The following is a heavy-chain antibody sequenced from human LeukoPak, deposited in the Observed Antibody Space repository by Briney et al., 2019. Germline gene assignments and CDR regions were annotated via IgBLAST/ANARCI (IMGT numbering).Heavy chain of an antibody. Sequence: ASVKVSCKVSGYTLTELSMHWVRQAPGKGLEWMGGFDPEDGETIYAQKFQGRVTMTEVTSTDTAYMELSSLRSEDTAVYYCATGVSYGVSFDYWGQGTLVTVSS. J-gene: IGHJ4*02. CDR2: FDPEDGET. CDR3: ATGVSYGVSFDY. D-gene: IGHD4-17*01. V-gene: IGHV1-24*01. CDR1: GYTLTELS.